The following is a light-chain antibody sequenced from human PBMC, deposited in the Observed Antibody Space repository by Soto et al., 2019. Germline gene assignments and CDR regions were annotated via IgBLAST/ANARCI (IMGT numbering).Light chain of an antibody. CDR1: QSVRVNS. CDR3: QQYGGSPFT. V-gene: IGKV3-20*01. J-gene: IGKJ3*01. CDR2: AAS. Sequence: EIVLTQSPGTLSLSPGERATLSCRASQSVRVNSLAWYQQKGGQAPRLLIYAASTRATGVPDRFSGTGSGTDFALTISRLEPDDSAVYYCQQYGGSPFTFGPGTKVDIK.